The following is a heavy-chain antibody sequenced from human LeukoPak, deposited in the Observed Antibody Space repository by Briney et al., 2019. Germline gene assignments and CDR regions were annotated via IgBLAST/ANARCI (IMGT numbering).Heavy chain of an antibody. V-gene: IGHV6-1*01. CDR1: GDTVSTNNAA. CDR3: AREEDSSSWYYFDY. J-gene: IGHJ4*02. D-gene: IGHD6-13*01. Sequence: SQTLSLTCAISGDTVSTNNAAWTWIRQSPSRGLEWLGRTYYRSKWYNDYAVSVKSRITINPDTSKNQFSLQLNSVTPEDTAVYYCAREEDSSSWYYFDYWGQGTLVTVSS. CDR2: TYYRSKWYN.